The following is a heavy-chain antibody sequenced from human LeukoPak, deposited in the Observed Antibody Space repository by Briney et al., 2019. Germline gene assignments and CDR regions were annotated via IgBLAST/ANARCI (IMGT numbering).Heavy chain of an antibody. J-gene: IGHJ4*02. Sequence: GGSLEISCQASGYRSTIYWIGWVRQMPGKGLEGMGIIYPGESDTKSSPPFQGQVTISVEKSISSGYLQWSSLKASDTAMYYCARFYGSGVSPDYWGQGTLVTVSS. CDR3: ARFYGSGVSPDY. D-gene: IGHD3-10*01. CDR2: IYPGESDT. V-gene: IGHV5-51*01. CDR1: GYRSTIYW.